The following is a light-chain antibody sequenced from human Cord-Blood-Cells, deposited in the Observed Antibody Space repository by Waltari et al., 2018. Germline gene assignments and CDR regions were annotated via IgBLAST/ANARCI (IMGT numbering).Light chain of an antibody. Sequence: DIVMTQYTDSLAVYLGERAPINCKSSQSVLYSSNNKNYLACYQQKPGPPPKLLIYWASTRESGVPDRFSGSGSGTDFTLTISSLQAEDVAVYYGQQYYSTPPTFGQGTKVEIK. CDR2: WAS. CDR1: QSVLYSSNNKNY. J-gene: IGKJ1*01. CDR3: QQYYSTPPT. V-gene: IGKV4-1*01.